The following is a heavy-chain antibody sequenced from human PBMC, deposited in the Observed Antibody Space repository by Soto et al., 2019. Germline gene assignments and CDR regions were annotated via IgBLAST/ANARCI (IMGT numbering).Heavy chain of an antibody. Sequence: QVQLQESGPGLVKPSQTLSLTCTVSGGSISSGDYYWSWIRQPPGKGLEWIGYIYYSGSTYYNPSLKIRVTISVDTSKNPFSLKLSSVTAADTAVYYSASDAPADDYCGNPQYWYFDLWGRGTLVTVSS. J-gene: IGHJ2*01. V-gene: IGHV4-30-4*01. CDR3: ASDAPADDYCGNPQYWYFDL. CDR1: GGSISSGDYY. D-gene: IGHD4-17*01. CDR2: IYYSGST.